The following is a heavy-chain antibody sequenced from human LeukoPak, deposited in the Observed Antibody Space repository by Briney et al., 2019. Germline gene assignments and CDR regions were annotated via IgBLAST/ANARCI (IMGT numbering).Heavy chain of an antibody. CDR3: AKDGGFFWFDY. CDR1: GFTVSSNY. V-gene: IGHV3-53*01. Sequence: GGSLRLSCAASGFTVSSNYMSWVRQAPGKGLEWVSVIYSGGSTYYADSVKGRFTISRDNPKNTLYLQMNSLRAEDTAVYYCAKDGGFFWFDYWGQGTLVTVSS. CDR2: IYSGGST. D-gene: IGHD3-16*01. J-gene: IGHJ4*02.